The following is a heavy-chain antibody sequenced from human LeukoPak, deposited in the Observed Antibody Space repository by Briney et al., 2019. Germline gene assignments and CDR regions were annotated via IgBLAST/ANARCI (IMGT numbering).Heavy chain of an antibody. CDR2: IYYSGST. Sequence: SETLSLTCTVSGGSVSSGSYYWSWIRQPPGKGLEWIGYIYYSGSTNYNPSLKSRVTISVDTSKNQFSLKLSSVTAADTAVYYCARVALVSGGYDEPGWFDPWGQGTLVTVSS. V-gene: IGHV4-61*01. J-gene: IGHJ5*02. CDR1: GGSVSSGSYY. D-gene: IGHD5-12*01. CDR3: ARVALVSGGYDEPGWFDP.